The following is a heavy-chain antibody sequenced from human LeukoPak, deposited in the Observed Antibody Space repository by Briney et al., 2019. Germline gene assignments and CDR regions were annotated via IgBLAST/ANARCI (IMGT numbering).Heavy chain of an antibody. CDR3: AREGRSIFGVVFSYDY. CDR1: GGSVSSYY. D-gene: IGHD3-3*01. J-gene: IGHJ4*02. CDR2: IYTSGST. Sequence: SETLSLTCTVSGGSVSSYYWSWIRQPAGKGLEWIGRIYTSGSTNYNPSLKSRVTMSVDTSKNQFSLKLSSVTAADTAVYYCAREGRSIFGVVFSYDYWGQGTLVTVSS. V-gene: IGHV4-4*07.